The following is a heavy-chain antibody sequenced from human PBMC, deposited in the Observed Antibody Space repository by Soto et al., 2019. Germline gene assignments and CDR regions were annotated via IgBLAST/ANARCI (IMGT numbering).Heavy chain of an antibody. J-gene: IGHJ6*02. CDR2: INPHSGGT. Sequence: ASVKVSCKASGYTFTDYYMHLVRQAPGQGLEWMGWINPHSGGTIYAQKFQGWVTMTRDTSISTVYMELSRLRSDDTAVYYCARGYMDRVDIVAPTSPYYYYGMDVWGQGTTVTVSS. V-gene: IGHV1-2*04. CDR1: GYTFTDYY. D-gene: IGHD5-12*01. CDR3: ARGYMDRVDIVAPTSPYYYYGMDV.